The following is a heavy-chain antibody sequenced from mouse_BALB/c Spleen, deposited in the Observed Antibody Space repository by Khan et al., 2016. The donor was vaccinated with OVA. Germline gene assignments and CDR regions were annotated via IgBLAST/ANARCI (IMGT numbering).Heavy chain of an antibody. CDR1: GFTFSSYA. CDR2: ISSGGDYT. Sequence: EVELVESGGGLVKPGGPLKLSCAASGFTFSSYAMSWVRQTPEKRLEWFATISSGGDYTYYPDSVQGRFTISRDTAKNPLDLQMSSQRTEDTAIYCCARHNYGPFAYWGQGTLVTVSA. J-gene: IGHJ3*01. CDR3: ARHNYGPFAY. V-gene: IGHV5-9-3*01. D-gene: IGHD1-1*01.